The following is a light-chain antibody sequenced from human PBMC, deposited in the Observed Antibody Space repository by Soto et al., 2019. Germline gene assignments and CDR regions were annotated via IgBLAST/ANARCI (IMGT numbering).Light chain of an antibody. V-gene: IGKV3-11*01. CDR3: QQRSDWPPYT. CDR2: DAS. J-gene: IGKJ2*01. Sequence: EIVLTQSPATLSLSPGERATLSCRASQSVRSYLAWYQQKPGQAPRLLIYDASNRATGIPARFSGSGSGTDFTLTISSLQPEDFAVYYCQQRSDWPPYTFGQGTKLESK. CDR1: QSVRSY.